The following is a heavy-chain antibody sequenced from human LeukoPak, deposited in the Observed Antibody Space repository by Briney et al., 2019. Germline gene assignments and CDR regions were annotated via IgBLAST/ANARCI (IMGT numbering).Heavy chain of an antibody. D-gene: IGHD4-17*01. CDR1: GYTFTSYD. CDR3: ARATSPLPGNYGDYGTFDY. CDR2: MNPNSGNT. Sequence: ASVKVSCKASGYTFTSYDINWVRQATGQGLEWMGWMNPNSGNTGYAQKFQGRVTMTRNTSISTAYMELSSLRSEDTAVYYCARATSPLPGNYGDYGTFDYWGQGTLVTVSS. V-gene: IGHV1-8*01. J-gene: IGHJ4*02.